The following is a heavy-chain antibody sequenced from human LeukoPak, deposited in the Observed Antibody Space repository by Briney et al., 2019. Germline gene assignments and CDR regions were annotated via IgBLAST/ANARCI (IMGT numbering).Heavy chain of an antibody. D-gene: IGHD1-26*01. CDR3: ARRGSYLLNNWFDP. V-gene: IGHV4-30-2*01. CDR1: GGSISSGGYY. CDR2: TYHSGST. J-gene: IGHJ5*02. Sequence: PSQTLSLTCTVSGGSISSGGYYWSWIRQPPGRGLEWIGYTYHSGSTYYNPSLKSRVTISVDRSKNQFSLKLSSVTAADTAVYYCARRGSYLLNNWFDPWGQGTLVTVSS.